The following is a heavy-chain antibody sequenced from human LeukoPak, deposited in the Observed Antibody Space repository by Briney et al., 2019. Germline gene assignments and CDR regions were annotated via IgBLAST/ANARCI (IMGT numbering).Heavy chain of an antibody. CDR3: ARDCGGHCYSGFDY. D-gene: IGHD2-21*02. Sequence: AGGSLRLSCAASGFTFSDYYMAWTRQAPGKGLEYISHISASGSTIHYGDSVKGRFTIFRDDARNSVYLQMTSLRAEDTATYFCARDCGGHCYSGFDYWGQGALVTVSS. V-gene: IGHV3-11*04. J-gene: IGHJ4*02. CDR1: GFTFSDYY. CDR2: ISASGSTI.